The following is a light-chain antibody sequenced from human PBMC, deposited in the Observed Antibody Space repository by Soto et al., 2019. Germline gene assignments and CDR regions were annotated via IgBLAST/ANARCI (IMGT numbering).Light chain of an antibody. J-gene: IGLJ2*01. V-gene: IGLV2-8*01. CDR3: TSYGGSSSNHVV. Sequence: QSALTQPPSASGSPGQSVSISCTATSRDVGVNKYVSWYQQHPGKAPKVMIYEVSKRPPGVPDRFSGSMSGNTASLTVSGLQAEDEADYYCTSYGGSSSNHVVFGGGTKLTVL. CDR2: EVS. CDR1: SRDVGVNKY.